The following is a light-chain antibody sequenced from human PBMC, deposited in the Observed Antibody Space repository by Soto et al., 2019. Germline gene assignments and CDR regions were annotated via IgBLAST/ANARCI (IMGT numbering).Light chain of an antibody. Sequence: DIQMTLSPSSLSASVGDRVTITCRASQGSSNFLAWHQQKPGKVPKLLIYAASTLQSGVPSRFSGSGSGTDFTLTITSLQPEDVATYYCQKYNSAPWTFGQGTKVEIK. CDR3: QKYNSAPWT. V-gene: IGKV1-27*01. CDR2: AAS. J-gene: IGKJ1*01. CDR1: QGSSNF.